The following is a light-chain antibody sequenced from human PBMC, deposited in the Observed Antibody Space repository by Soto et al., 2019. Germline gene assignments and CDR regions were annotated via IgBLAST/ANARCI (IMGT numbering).Light chain of an antibody. CDR1: SGSVSTIHY. V-gene: IGLV8-61*01. CDR3: VLYLGSGISL. CDR2: STN. Sequence: VVTQEPSFSVSPGGTVTLTCGLSSGSVSTIHYPSWYQQTPGQAPRTLIYSTNTRSSGVPDRFSGSILGNKAALTITGAQADDESDYYCVLYLGSGISLFGGGTKVTVL. J-gene: IGLJ2*01.